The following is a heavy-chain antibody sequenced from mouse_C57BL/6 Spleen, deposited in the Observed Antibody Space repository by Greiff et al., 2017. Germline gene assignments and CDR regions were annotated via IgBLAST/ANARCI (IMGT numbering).Heavy chain of an antibody. Sequence: EVQLVESGGGLVKPGGSLKFSCAASGFTFSSYAMSWVRQTPEKRLEWVATISDGGSYTYYPDNVKGRFTIYRDNAKKNLYLQMSHLKSEDTAMYYCARGRSRFWYWGQTTLVSVSA. V-gene: IGHV5-4*01. CDR1: GFTFSSYA. J-gene: IGHJ3*01. CDR2: ISDGGSYT. CDR3: ARGRSRFWY.